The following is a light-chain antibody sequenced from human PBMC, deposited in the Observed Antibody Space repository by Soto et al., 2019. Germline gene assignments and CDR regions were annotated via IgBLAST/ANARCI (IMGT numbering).Light chain of an antibody. CDR3: QQYNNWIT. CDR2: DAS. Sequence: EIVLTQSPATLSLSPGERATLSCRASQTVSSYLLWYQQKPGQAPRLLIYDASNRASGTPARFSGSGSGTEFTLTISSLQSEDFAVYYCQQYNNWITFGQGTRLEIK. J-gene: IGKJ5*01. CDR1: QTVSSY. V-gene: IGKV3D-15*01.